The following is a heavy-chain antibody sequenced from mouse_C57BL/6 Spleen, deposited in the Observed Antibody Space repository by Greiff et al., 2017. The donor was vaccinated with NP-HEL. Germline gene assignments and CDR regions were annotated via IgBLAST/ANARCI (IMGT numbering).Heavy chain of an antibody. V-gene: IGHV14-4*01. D-gene: IGHD1-1*01. J-gene: IGHJ3*01. Sequence: EVQLQQSGAELVRPGASVKLSCTASGFNIKDDYMPWVKQSPEQGLEWIGWIDHENGDTEYASKVQGTATIPADTASNTAYLQLSSLTSEDTADCYCTTDTTVEADWGQGTLVTVAA. CDR1: GFNIKDDY. CDR3: TTDTTVEAD. CDR2: IDHENGDT.